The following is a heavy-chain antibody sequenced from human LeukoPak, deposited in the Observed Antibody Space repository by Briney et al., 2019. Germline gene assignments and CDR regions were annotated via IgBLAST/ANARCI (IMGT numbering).Heavy chain of an antibody. CDR3: ARELWGYFDY. V-gene: IGHV3-48*01. Sequence: GGSLRLSCAASGFTFSSYSMNWVRQAPGKGLEWVSYISSSSTIYYADSVKGRFTISRDNAKNSLYLQMNSLRAEDTAVYYCARELWGYFDYWGQGTLVTVSS. D-gene: IGHD3-16*01. CDR2: ISSSSTI. J-gene: IGHJ4*02. CDR1: GFTFSSYS.